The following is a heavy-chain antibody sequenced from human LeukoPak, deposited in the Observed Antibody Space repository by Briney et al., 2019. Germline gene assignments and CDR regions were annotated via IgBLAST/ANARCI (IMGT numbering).Heavy chain of an antibody. CDR2: ISSSSSTI. CDR3: ARPYSHGQNVDYYYYMDV. Sequence: GGSLRLSCAASGFTFSSYSMNWVRRAPGKGLEWVSYISSSSSTIYYADSVKGRFTISRDNAKNSLYLQMNSLRAEDTAVYYCARPYSHGQNVDYYYYMDVWGKGTTVTVSS. CDR1: GFTFSSYS. J-gene: IGHJ6*03. V-gene: IGHV3-48*04. D-gene: IGHD5-18*01.